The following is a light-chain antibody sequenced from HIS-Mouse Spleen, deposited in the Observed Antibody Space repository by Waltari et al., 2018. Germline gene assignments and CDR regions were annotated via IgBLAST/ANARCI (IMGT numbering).Light chain of an antibody. CDR1: SSDVGGYTY. Sequence: QSALTQPASVSGSPGQSITISCTGTSSDVGGYTYVSWYQQHPGKAPKLMIYDVSNRPSGVSNRFSGSKSGNTASLTISGLQAEDEADYYCSSYTSSSFNVVFGGGTKLTVL. J-gene: IGLJ2*01. CDR2: DVS. V-gene: IGLV2-14*03. CDR3: SSYTSSSFNVV.